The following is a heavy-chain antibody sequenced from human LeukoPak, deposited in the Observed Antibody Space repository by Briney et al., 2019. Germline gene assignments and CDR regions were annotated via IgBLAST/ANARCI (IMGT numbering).Heavy chain of an antibody. CDR1: GLTFSAYA. J-gene: IGHJ6*02. D-gene: IGHD1-26*01. CDR3: AKILWGGMDV. Sequence: GGSLRLSCAASGLTFSAYAMGWVRQAPGKGLECVSSLFGSGDKTFYADSVKGRFTISRDNSKNTLYLQMNSLRAEDTAVYYCAKILWGGMDVWGRGTTVTVSS. V-gene: IGHV3-23*01. CDR2: LFGSGDKT.